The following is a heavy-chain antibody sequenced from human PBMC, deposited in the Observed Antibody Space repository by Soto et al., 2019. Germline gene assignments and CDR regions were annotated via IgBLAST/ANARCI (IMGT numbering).Heavy chain of an antibody. V-gene: IGHV4-39*01. CDR2: IYYSGST. CDR1: GGSISSTIYY. D-gene: IGHD1-26*01. CDR3: ARHWESRTFDI. J-gene: IGHJ3*02. Sequence: SETLSLTCTVSGGSISSTIYYWGWIRQPPGKGLEWIGSIYYSGSTYYNPSLKSRVTISVDTSKNQFSLKLSSVTAADTAMFYCARHWESRTFDIWGLGTVVTVSS.